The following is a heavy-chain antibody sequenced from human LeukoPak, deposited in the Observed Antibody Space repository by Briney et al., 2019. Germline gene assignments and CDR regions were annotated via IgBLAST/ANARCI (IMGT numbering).Heavy chain of an antibody. CDR2: IYYSGST. V-gene: IGHV4-39*07. Sequence: WVRQAPGEGLEWSGSIYYSGSTYYNPSLKSRVPISVATSKIQFSLKLSSVTAADTAVYYCANSGNGVNWNEDGAFDYWGQGTLVTVSS. J-gene: IGHJ4*02. CDR3: ANSGNGVNWNEDGAFDY. D-gene: IGHD1-1*01.